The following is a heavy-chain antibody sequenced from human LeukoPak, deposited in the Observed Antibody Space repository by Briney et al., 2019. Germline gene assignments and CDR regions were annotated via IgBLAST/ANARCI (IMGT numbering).Heavy chain of an antibody. J-gene: IGHJ2*01. D-gene: IGHD4-17*01. V-gene: IGHV3-30*02. CDR3: AKDLPNYGDYGPGDL. CDR1: GFTFAGSG. CDR2: IRYDAINQ. Sequence: GGSLRLSCVTSGFTFAGSGFHWVRQAPGKGLEWVAFIRYDAINQYYADSVKGRFTISRDNSKSTVFLQMNSLRADDTAVYYCAKDLPNYGDYGPGDLWGRGTLVTVSS.